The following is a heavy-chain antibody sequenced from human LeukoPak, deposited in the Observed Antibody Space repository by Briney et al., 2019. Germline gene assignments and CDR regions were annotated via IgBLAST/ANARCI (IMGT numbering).Heavy chain of an antibody. CDR2: IKSKTDGGTT. Sequence: PGGSLRLSCAASGFTFSSAWMSWVRQAPGKGLEWVGRIKSKTDGGTTDYAAPVKGRFTISRDDSKNTLYLQMNSLKTEDTAVYYCTTDPGFGYGDYGYYYYGMDVWGQGTTVTVSS. CDR3: TTDPGFGYGDYGYYYYGMDV. V-gene: IGHV3-15*01. CDR1: GFTFSSAW. J-gene: IGHJ6*02. D-gene: IGHD4-17*01.